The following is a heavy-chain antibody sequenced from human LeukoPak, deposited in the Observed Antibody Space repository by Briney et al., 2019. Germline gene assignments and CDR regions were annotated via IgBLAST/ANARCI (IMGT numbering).Heavy chain of an antibody. D-gene: IGHD2-15*01. Sequence: GGSLRLSCAASGFTFSAFSMTWVRQAPGKGLVWVSRIKSDGSSTSYADSVKGRFTISRDNAKNTLYLQMNSLRAEDTAVYYCARVYCSAGSCYSYFDYWGQGTLVTVSS. V-gene: IGHV3-74*01. CDR2: IKSDGSST. CDR3: ARVYCSAGSCYSYFDY. J-gene: IGHJ4*02. CDR1: GFTFSAFS.